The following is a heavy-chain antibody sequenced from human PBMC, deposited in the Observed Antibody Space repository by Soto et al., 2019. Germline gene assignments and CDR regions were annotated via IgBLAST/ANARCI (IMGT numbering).Heavy chain of an antibody. Sequence: EVQLVESGGGLVQPGGSLKLSCAASGFTFSGSAMHWVRQASGKGLEWVGGIRSKANSYATTYAASVKGRFTISRDDSMNTSYLQMDSLKSEDTPVYYCTRHAFYDYGDYVGFYWGQGTLVTVSS. CDR2: IRSKANSYAT. CDR1: GFTFSGSA. CDR3: TRHAFYDYGDYVGFY. V-gene: IGHV3-73*01. J-gene: IGHJ4*02. D-gene: IGHD4-17*01.